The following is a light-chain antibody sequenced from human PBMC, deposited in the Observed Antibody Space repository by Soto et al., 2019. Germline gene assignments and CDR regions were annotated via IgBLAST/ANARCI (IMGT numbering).Light chain of an antibody. J-gene: IGKJ2*01. CDR3: QQYGSSLYT. V-gene: IGKV3-20*01. Sequence: EIVLAQSPGTLSLSPGERATLSCRASQSVSSSYLAWYQQKPGQAPRLLIYGASYRATGIPDRFSVSGSGPDFTLTISRLEPEDFAVYYCQQYGSSLYTFGQGTKLEIK. CDR2: GAS. CDR1: QSVSSSY.